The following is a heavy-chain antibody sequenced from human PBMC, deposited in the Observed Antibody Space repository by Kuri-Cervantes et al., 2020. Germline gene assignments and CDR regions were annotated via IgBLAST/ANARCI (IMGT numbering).Heavy chain of an antibody. CDR2: IYTSGST. CDR3: ASRPYYYDSSGVDY. J-gene: IGHJ4*02. V-gene: IGHV4-61*02. D-gene: IGHD3-22*01. CDR1: GGSISSSSYY. Sequence: LRLSCTVSGGSISSSSYYWGWIRQPAGKGLEWIGRIYTSGSTNYNPSLKSRVTMSVDTSKSQFSLKLSSVTAADTAVYYCASRPYYYDSSGVDYWGQGTLVTVS.